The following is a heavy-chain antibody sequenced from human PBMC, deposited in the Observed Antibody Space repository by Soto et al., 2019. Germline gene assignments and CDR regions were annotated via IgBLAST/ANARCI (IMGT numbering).Heavy chain of an antibody. CDR2: IYSGGST. V-gene: IGHV3-53*01. CDR1: GFTVSSNY. CDR3: ARSHVLRFLEWRYYGMDV. Sequence: GGSLRLSCAASGFTVSSNYMSWVRQAPGKGLEWVSVIYSGGSTYYVDSVKGRFTISRDNSKNTLYLQMNSLRAEDTAVYYCARSHVLRFLEWRYYGMDVWGQGTTVTVSS. D-gene: IGHD3-3*01. J-gene: IGHJ6*02.